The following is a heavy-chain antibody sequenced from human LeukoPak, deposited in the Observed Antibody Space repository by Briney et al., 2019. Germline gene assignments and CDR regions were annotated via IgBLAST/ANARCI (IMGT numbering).Heavy chain of an antibody. D-gene: IGHD4-23*01. V-gene: IGHV5-51*01. Sequence: GESLKISCKGSGYSFTSYWIGWVRQMPGKGLEWMGIIYPGDSDTRYSPSFQGQVTISADKSISTAYLQWSSLKASDTAMYYCARHDRFGGNYDAFDIWGQGTMVTVSS. CDR1: GYSFTSYW. CDR2: IYPGDSDT. CDR3: ARHDRFGGNYDAFDI. J-gene: IGHJ3*02.